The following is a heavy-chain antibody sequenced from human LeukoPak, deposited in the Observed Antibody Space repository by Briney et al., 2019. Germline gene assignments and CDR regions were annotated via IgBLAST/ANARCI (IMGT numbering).Heavy chain of an antibody. CDR3: AKGDANWFDP. V-gene: IGHV3-23*01. J-gene: IGHJ5*02. CDR2: LSGSGATT. Sequence: GGSLRLSCAASGFIFSSSGMSWVRQAPGKGLEWVSGLSGSGATTYYADSVKGRFTISRDNSKNTLFLQMNSLRAEDTAVYYCAKGDANWFDPWGQGTLVTVSS. CDR1: GFIFSSSG.